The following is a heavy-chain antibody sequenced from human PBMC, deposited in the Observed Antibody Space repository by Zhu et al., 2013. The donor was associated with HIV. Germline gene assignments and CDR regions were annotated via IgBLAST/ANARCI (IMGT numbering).Heavy chain of an antibody. CDR1: GYTFTGHY. CDR3: ARAGLGNWNDVGYFDY. J-gene: IGHJ4*02. Sequence: VQLVQSGAEVKKPGASVKVSCKASGYTFTGHYMHWVRQAPGQGLEWVGWINPYSGGTNHAQKFQGRVTMTRDTSISTSYMELSRLRSDDTAVYYCARAGLGNWNDVGYFDYWGQGTLVTVSS. CDR2: INPYSGGT. V-gene: IGHV1-2*02. D-gene: IGHD1-1*01.